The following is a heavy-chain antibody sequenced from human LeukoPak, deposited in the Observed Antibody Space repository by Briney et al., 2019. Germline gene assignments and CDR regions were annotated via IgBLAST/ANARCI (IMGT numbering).Heavy chain of an antibody. V-gene: IGHV1-2*02. Sequence: AAVKVSCKASGYTFTGYYMHWVRQAPGQGREWMGWINPNSGGTNYAQKFQGRVTMTRHQSISTAYMELSRLRSDDTAVYYCARADSGYLYYFDYWGQGTLVTVSS. CDR1: GYTFTGYY. D-gene: IGHD5-12*01. CDR2: INPNSGGT. J-gene: IGHJ4*02. CDR3: ARADSGYLYYFDY.